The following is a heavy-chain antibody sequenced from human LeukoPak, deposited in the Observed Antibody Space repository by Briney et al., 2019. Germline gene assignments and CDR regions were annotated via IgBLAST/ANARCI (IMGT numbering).Heavy chain of an antibody. J-gene: IGHJ4*02. CDR1: AFTFSSYE. Sequence: GGSLRLSCVASAFTFSSYEMNWVRQAPGKGLERISYISHSGSIILYADSVKGRFTISRDNAKRLLYLQMNSLRAEDTAVYYCAKGAGKLWFGESDWGQGTLVTVSS. CDR2: ISHSGSII. D-gene: IGHD3-10*01. CDR3: AKGAGKLWFGESD. V-gene: IGHV3-48*03.